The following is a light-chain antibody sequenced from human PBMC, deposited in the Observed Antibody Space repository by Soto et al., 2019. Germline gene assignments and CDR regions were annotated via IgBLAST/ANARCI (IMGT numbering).Light chain of an antibody. Sequence: TLSASTLSFTPGERATLSCRASQSVSSYLAWYQQKPGQAPRLLIYGASTRAAGIPARFSGSGSGTEFTLTISSLQSEDFAVYYCQQYHNWVTFGGGSKVDI. CDR2: GAS. V-gene: IGKV3D-15*01. CDR3: QQYHNWVT. CDR1: QSVSSY. J-gene: IGKJ4*01.